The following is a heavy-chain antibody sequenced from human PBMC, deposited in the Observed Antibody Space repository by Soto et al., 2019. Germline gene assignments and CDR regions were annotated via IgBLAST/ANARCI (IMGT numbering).Heavy chain of an antibody. D-gene: IGHD3-3*01. CDR2: IKSKTDGGKT. CDR1: GFTFSNAW. Sequence: EVQLVESGGGLVKPGGSLRLSCAASGFTFSNAWMNWVRQAPGTGLEWVGRIKSKTDGGKTDYAAPGKGRLTISRDDSKNTLYLQMNSLKTEDTAVYYCTTYAGPLYYDSCSGDQFGGASYAMDVWGQGTTVTVSS. CDR3: TTYAGPLYYDSCSGDQFGGASYAMDV. V-gene: IGHV3-15*07. J-gene: IGHJ6*02.